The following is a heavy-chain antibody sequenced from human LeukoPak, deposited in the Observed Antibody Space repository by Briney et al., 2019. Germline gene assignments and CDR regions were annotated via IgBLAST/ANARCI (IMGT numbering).Heavy chain of an antibody. CDR3: AAPTTVTTPFDY. CDR2: IFYSGTT. J-gene: IGHJ4*02. V-gene: IGHV4-39*01. Sequence: SETLSLTCTVSGGSVSSSRYYWGWIRQPPGKGLEWIGSIFYSGTTYYNPSPKSRVTISIDTSKNQFSLKLSSVTAADTAVYYCAAPTTVTTPFDYWGQGTLVTVSS. D-gene: IGHD4-17*01. CDR1: GGSVSSSRYY.